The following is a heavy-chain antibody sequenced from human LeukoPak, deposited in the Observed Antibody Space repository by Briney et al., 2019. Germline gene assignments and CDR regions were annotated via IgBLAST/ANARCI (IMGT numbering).Heavy chain of an antibody. CDR1: GGSISSYY. V-gene: IGHV4-59*08. CDR3: SRLAHSSSWYGGYYYGMDV. Sequence: SETLSLTCTVSGGSISSYYWSWIRQPPGKGLEWIGYIYYSGSTNYNPSLKSRVTISVDTSKNQFSLKLSSVTAADTAVYYCSRLAHSSSWYGGYYYGMDVWGQGTTVTVSS. D-gene: IGHD6-13*01. CDR2: IYYSGST. J-gene: IGHJ6*02.